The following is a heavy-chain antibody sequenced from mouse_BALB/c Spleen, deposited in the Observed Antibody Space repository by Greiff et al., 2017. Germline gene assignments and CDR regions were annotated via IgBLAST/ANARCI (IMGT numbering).Heavy chain of an antibody. CDR1: GFTFSSFG. J-gene: IGHJ3*01. CDR2: ISSGSSTI. V-gene: IGHV5-17*02. D-gene: IGHD2-14*01. CDR3: ARSGEVRLWFAY. Sequence: DVKLVESGGGLVQPGGSRKLSCAASGFTFSSFGMHWVRQAPEKGLEWVAYISSGSSTIYYADTVKGRFTISRDNPKNTLFLQMTSLRSEDTAMYYCARSGEVRLWFAYWGQGTLVTVSA.